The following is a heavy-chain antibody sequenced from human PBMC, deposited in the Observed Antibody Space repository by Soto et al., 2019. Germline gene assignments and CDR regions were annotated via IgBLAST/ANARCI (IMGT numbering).Heavy chain of an antibody. CDR3: ARHIHNQGFEYYFDS. D-gene: IGHD1-1*01. CDR1: GGSITSSGSA. Sequence: SETLSLTCNASGGSITSSGSAWGWIRQSPGKGLEWIGTIDYSGNIYYIPSLKSRITISVDTSKNQISLKLSSVTAADMAVYYCARHIHNQGFEYYFDSWGQGTLVTVSS. J-gene: IGHJ4*02. V-gene: IGHV4-39*01. CDR2: IDYSGNI.